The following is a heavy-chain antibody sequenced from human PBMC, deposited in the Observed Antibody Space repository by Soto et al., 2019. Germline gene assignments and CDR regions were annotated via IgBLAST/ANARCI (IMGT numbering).Heavy chain of an antibody. V-gene: IGHV4-59*01. CDR2: IYYSGST. J-gene: IGHJ6*03. CDR1: GGSISSYY. CDR3: ARTRNDIVVVPAAIYRRYYYYYMDV. Sequence: SETLSLTCTVSGGSISSYYWSWIRQPPGKGLEWIGYIYYSGSTNYNPSLKSRVTISVDTSKNQFSLKLSSVTAADTAVYYCARTRNDIVVVPAAIYRRYYYYYMDVWGKGTTVTVSS. D-gene: IGHD2-2*01.